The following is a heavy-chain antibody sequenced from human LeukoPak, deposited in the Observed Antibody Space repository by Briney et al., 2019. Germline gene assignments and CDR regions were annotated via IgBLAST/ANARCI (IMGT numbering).Heavy chain of an antibody. V-gene: IGHV4-30-2*01. J-gene: IGHJ4*02. CDR1: GDSITFGGCS. D-gene: IGHD1-1*01. Sequence: SQTLSLTCAVSGDSITFGGCSWSWIRQPPGKGLEWIGYIYHSGSTYYNPSLKSRVTISIDGSKNQFSLKLSSVTAADTAVYYCARNGYYFDYWGQGTLVTVSS. CDR2: IYHSGST. CDR3: ARNGYYFDY.